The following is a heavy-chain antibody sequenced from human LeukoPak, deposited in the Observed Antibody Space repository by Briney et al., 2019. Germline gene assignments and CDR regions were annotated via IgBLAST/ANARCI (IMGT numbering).Heavy chain of an antibody. CDR2: IRSDGSNR. CDR1: GFIFSHYG. CDR3: ARDAQRGFDYSNSLQY. D-gene: IGHD4-11*01. J-gene: IGHJ4*01. Sequence: GGSLRLSCAASGFIFSHYGMHWVRQAPGKGLEWVAVIRSDGSNRFYAGSVKGRFTISRDNSQNTMFLEMNSLRAEDTAMYYCARDAQRGFDYSNSLQYWGQGILVTVSS. V-gene: IGHV3-33*01.